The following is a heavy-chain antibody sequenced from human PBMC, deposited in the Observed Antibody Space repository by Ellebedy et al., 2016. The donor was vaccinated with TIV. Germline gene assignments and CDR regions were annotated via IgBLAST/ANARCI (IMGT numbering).Heavy chain of an antibody. CDR2: IIPIFGTA. V-gene: IGHV1-69*13. CDR1: GGTFSSYA. CDR3: AREGETVTYFDY. Sequence: AASVKVSCKASGGTFSSYAISWVRQAPGQGLEWMVGIIPIFGTANYAQKFQGRVTITADESTSTAYMELSSLRSEDTAVYYCAREGETVTYFDYWGQGTLVTVSS. J-gene: IGHJ4*02. D-gene: IGHD4-17*01.